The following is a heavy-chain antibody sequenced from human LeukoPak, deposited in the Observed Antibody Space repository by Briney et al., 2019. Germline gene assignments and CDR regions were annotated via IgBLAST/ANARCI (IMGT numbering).Heavy chain of an antibody. CDR1: GFTFSHYW. V-gene: IGHV3-7*01. J-gene: IGHJ4*02. Sequence: GGSLRLSCAASGFTFSHYWMSWVRQAPGKGLEWVANIKQDGSEKYYVDSVKGRFTISRDNAKNSLYLQMNSLRAEDTAVYYCARAGILGPAATNWGQGTLVTVSS. D-gene: IGHD2-15*01. CDR3: ARAGILGPAATN. CDR2: IKQDGSEK.